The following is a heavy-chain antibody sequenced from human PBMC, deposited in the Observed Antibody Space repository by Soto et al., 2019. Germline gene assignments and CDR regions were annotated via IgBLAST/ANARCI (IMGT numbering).Heavy chain of an antibody. D-gene: IGHD3-22*01. CDR3: ARGPTDYYDNSANYFLDY. V-gene: IGHV1-18*01. CDR2: IGTYNGNT. J-gene: IGHJ4*02. CDR1: GNTFITYG. Sequence: QVQLVQSGAEVKKPGAPGKASSKAPGNTFITYGVSWVRQAPGQGLDWLGWIGTYNGNTRYAERLQGRVTMTTDTTTNTAYMELRNLRSDDTAVYYCARGPTDYYDNSANYFLDYWGQGTLVTVSS.